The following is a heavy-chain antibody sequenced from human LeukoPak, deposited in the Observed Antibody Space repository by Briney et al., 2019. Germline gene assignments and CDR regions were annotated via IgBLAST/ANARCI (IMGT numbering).Heavy chain of an antibody. Sequence: PGGSLRLSCVAYGFTFSTYWMSWVRQAPGKGLEWVANIKEDGSEKYYVDSVKGRFTISRDNAKNSLYLQMTSLRAEDTAVYYCARVRGIVVEVPTNNCFDPWGQGTLVTVSS. D-gene: IGHD2-15*01. CDR3: ARVRGIVVEVPTNNCFDP. J-gene: IGHJ5*02. V-gene: IGHV3-7*01. CDR1: GFTFSTYW. CDR2: IKEDGSEK.